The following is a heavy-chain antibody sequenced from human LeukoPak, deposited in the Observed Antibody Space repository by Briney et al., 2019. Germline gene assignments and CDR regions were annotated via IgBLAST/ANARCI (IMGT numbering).Heavy chain of an antibody. CDR3: ASSIAAAGISDV. Sequence: SETLSLTCAVYGGSFSGYYWSWIRQPPGKGLEWIWEINHSGSTNYNPSLKSRVTISVDTSKNQFSLKLSSVTAADTAVYYCASSIAAAGISDVWGKGTTVTVSS. D-gene: IGHD6-13*01. CDR1: GGSFSGYY. V-gene: IGHV4-34*01. CDR2: INHSGST. J-gene: IGHJ6*04.